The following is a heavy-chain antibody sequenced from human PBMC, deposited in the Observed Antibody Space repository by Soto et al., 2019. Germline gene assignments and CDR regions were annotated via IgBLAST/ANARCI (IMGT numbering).Heavy chain of an antibody. V-gene: IGHV3-15*01. J-gene: IGHJ4*02. CDR3: TTDLHVDYGFDY. D-gene: IGHD4-17*01. CDR1: GFTFSNAW. Sequence: LRLSCAASGFTFSNAWMSWVRQAPGKGLEWDGRIKSKTDGGTTDYAAPVKGRFTISRDDSKNTLYLQMDSLKTEDTAVYYCTTDLHVDYGFDYWGQGTLVTVSS. CDR2: IKSKTDGGTT.